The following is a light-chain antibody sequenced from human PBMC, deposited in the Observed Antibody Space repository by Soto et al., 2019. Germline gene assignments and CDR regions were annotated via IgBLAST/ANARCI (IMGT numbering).Light chain of an antibody. CDR3: QSYDSSLGAYV. CDR2: RNN. V-gene: IGLV1-40*01. CDR1: SSNIGAGYD. J-gene: IGLJ1*01. Sequence: VLTQPPSVSGAPGQRVTISCTGSSSNIGAGYDVHWYQQLPGTAPKLLIFRNNNRPSGVPDRFSGSKSGTSASLAITGLQAEDEADYYCQSYDSSLGAYVFATGTKVTVL.